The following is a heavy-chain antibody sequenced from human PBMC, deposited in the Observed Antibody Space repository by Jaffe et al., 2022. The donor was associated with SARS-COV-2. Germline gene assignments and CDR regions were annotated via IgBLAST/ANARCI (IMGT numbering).Heavy chain of an antibody. D-gene: IGHD3-10*01. CDR2: IYHSGST. CDR3: ARVTMVRGVFDY. J-gene: IGHJ4*02. V-gene: IGHV4-38-2*02. Sequence: QVQLQESGPGLVKPSETLSLTCTVSGYSISSGYYWGWIRQPPGKGLEWIGSIYHSGSTYYNPSLKSRVTISVDTSKNQFSLKLSSVTAADTAVYYCARVTMVRGVFDYWGQGTLVTVSS. CDR1: GYSISSGYY.